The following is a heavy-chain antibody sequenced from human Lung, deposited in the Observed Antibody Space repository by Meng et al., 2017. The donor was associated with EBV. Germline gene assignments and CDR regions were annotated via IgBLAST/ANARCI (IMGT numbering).Heavy chain of an antibody. CDR2: IIPVFGET. V-gene: IGHV1-69*14. CDR3: GSRRGYTGYIIDS. J-gene: IGHJ4*02. Sequence: QVHVVTSGAEGKKPGSSVMVSCKASGDSFDNFVISWVRQAPGQGLEWMGGIIPVFGETNYAQKFQGRVTFIADNSTSTVYMELSSLKSDDTAVYYCGSRRGYTGYIIDSWGQGTLVTVSS. D-gene: IGHD5-12*01. CDR1: GDSFDNFV.